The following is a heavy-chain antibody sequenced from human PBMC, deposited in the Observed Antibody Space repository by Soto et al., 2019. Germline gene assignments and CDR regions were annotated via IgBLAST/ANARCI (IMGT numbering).Heavy chain of an antibody. Sequence: SSETLSLTCTISGGSISSGGYYWSWIRQHPGKGLEWIGYIYYSGSTYYNPSLKSRVTISVDTSKKQFSLKLSSVTAADTAVYYMARRYGSCFHYRGPATLVSVSS. V-gene: IGHV4-31*03. CDR1: GGSISSGGYY. CDR2: IYYSGST. D-gene: IGHD5-18*01. CDR3: ARRYGSCFHY. J-gene: IGHJ4*02.